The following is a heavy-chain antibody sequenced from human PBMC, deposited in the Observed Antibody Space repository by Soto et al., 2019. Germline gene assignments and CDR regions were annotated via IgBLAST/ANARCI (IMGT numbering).Heavy chain of an antibody. V-gene: IGHV4-30-4*01. J-gene: IGHJ4*02. D-gene: IGHD3-10*01. Sequence: QVQLQESGPGLVKPSQTLSLTCTVSGGSISSGDFYWTWIRQPPGKGLEWIGYIYYSGSTYYNPSLKSRVSISLDTSKTQFSLKLNSVTPADTAVYYRVRGAGVHSFDYWGQGTLVTVSS. CDR2: IYYSGST. CDR3: VRGAGVHSFDY. CDR1: GGSISSGDFY.